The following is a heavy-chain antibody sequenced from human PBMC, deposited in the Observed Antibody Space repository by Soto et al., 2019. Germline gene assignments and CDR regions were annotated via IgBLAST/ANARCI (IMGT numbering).Heavy chain of an antibody. J-gene: IGHJ5*02. D-gene: IGHD6-13*01. CDR2: IFYSGSS. Sequence: QVHLQESGPGLVKPSQTVSLTCNVSGGSFSSGGYYLTWVRQHPGKGLEWIGNIFYSGSSYYNPALKSRLSLTVDTSKNQFPPKLSSGTAADPAVDYCARGYRNWFDPWGQGTLVTVSS. CDR1: GGSFSSGGYY. CDR3: ARGYRNWFDP. V-gene: IGHV4-31*03.